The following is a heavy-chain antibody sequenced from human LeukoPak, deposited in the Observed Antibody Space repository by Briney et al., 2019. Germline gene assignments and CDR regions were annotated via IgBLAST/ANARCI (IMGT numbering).Heavy chain of an antibody. D-gene: IGHD6-6*01. V-gene: IGHV3-30*02. CDR1: GFGFSSYG. CDR2: IRYDGNNE. CDR3: AKGLSYSSSSAEYFQH. Sequence: PGGSLRLSCAASGFGFSSYGMHWVRQAPGKGLEWVAFIRYDGNNEYYADSVKGRFTISRDNSKNTLYLQMKTLRAEDTAVYYCAKGLSYSSSSAEYFQHWGQGTLVTVSS. J-gene: IGHJ1*01.